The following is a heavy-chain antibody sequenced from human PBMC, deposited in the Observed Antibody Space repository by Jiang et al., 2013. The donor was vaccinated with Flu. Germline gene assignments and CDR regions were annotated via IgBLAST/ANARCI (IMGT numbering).Heavy chain of an antibody. Sequence: QSGSELKKPGASVKVSCKASGYTFTNYAMNWMRQAPGQGLEWMGWINTNTGNPKYAQAFTGRFVFSLDTSVSTAYLEIGSLKADDTAVYYCARAGRAGSSGWYDYFEYWGQGTLVTVSS. D-gene: IGHD6-19*01. J-gene: IGHJ4*02. V-gene: IGHV7-4-1*01. CDR2: INTNTGNP. CDR1: GYTFTNYA. CDR3: ARAGRAGSSGWYDYFEY.